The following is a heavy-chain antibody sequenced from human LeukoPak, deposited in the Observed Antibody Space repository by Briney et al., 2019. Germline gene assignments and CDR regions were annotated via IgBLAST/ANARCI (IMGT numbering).Heavy chain of an antibody. J-gene: IGHJ4*02. CDR3: ARGSEWSSGVSDY. CDR1: GFTFSTCG. Sequence: GGSLRLTCAASGFTFSTCGMNWVRQAPGKGLEWVSSISGSSAYIYYADSVKGRFTISRDNAKNSLYLQMNSLRAEDTAVYYCARGSEWSSGVSDYWGQGTLVTVSS. CDR2: ISGSSAYI. D-gene: IGHD3-3*01. V-gene: IGHV3-21*01.